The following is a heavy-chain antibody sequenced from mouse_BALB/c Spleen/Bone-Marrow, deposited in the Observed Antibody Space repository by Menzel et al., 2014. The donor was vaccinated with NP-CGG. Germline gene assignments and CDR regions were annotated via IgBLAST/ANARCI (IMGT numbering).Heavy chain of an antibody. Sequence: VQLKQSGAELVKPGASVKLSCTASGFNIKDTYMHWVKQRPEQGLEWIGRIDPANGNTKYDPKFQGKATITADTSSNTAYLQLSSLTSEDTAVYYCARDSPYAMDYWGQGASATVSS. CDR3: ARDSPYAMDY. CDR2: IDPANGNT. CDR1: GFNIKDTY. J-gene: IGHJ4*01. V-gene: IGHV14-3*02.